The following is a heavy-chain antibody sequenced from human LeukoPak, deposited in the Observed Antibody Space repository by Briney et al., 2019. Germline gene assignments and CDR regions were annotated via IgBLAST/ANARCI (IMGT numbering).Heavy chain of an antibody. Sequence: PSETLSLTCTVSGASISSYYWSWIRQPSGKGLEWIGYIYYSGSTFYNPSLKSRVTMSVDTSKNQFSLNLSSVTTADTAVYYCAQGGASSKLFVYWGQGILVTVSS. V-gene: IGHV4-59*01. D-gene: IGHD3-10*01. CDR1: GASISSYY. CDR3: AQGGASSKLFVY. J-gene: IGHJ4*02. CDR2: IYYSGST.